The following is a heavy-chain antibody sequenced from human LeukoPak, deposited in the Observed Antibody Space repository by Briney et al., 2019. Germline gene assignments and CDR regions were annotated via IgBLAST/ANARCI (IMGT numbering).Heavy chain of an antibody. D-gene: IGHD3-16*02. CDR1: GYTFTSYY. J-gene: IGHJ5*02. V-gene: IGHV1-46*01. Sequence: ASVKVSCKASGYTFTSYYMHWVRQAPGQGLEWMGIINPSGGSTSYAQKFQGRVTMTRDTSTSTVYMGLSSLRSEDTAVYYCARGQPKSEYYDYVWGSYRENWFDPWGQGTLVTVSS. CDR2: INPSGGST. CDR3: ARGQPKSEYYDYVWGSYRENWFDP.